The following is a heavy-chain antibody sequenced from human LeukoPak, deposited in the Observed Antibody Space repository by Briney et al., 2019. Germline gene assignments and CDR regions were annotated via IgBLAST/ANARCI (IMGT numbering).Heavy chain of an antibody. Sequence: PGGSLRLSCAASGFTFDDYTMHWVRQAPGKGLEWVSGISWNSGSIGYADSVKGRFTISRDNAKNSLYLQMNSLRAEDTAVYYCARVGITMVRGANDAFDIWGQGTMVTVSS. J-gene: IGHJ3*02. V-gene: IGHV3-9*01. D-gene: IGHD3-10*01. CDR3: ARVGITMVRGANDAFDI. CDR1: GFTFDDYT. CDR2: ISWNSGSI.